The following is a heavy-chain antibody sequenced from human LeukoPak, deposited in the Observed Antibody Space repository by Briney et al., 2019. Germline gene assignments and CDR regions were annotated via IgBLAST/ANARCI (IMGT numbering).Heavy chain of an antibody. CDR2: LYSSGKT. Sequence: GGSLRLSCAVSGFIVSNSYMTWVRQAPGKGLECVSVLYSSGKTYYPDPVQGRFTISRDDSKNTLYLQMNNLRVEDTAVYYGARAPGRGGDYWGQGTLVTVSS. J-gene: IGHJ4*02. CDR1: GFIVSNSY. CDR3: ARAPGRGGDY. V-gene: IGHV3-53*01.